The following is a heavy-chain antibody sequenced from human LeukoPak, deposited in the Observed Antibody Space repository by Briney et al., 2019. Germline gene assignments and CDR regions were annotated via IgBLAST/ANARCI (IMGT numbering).Heavy chain of an antibody. CDR1: GGSFSGYY. CDR2: INHSGST. J-gene: IGHJ5*02. V-gene: IGHV4-34*01. D-gene: IGHD5-18*01. CDR3: ATHVGTAMVTVIYWFDP. Sequence: KPSETLSLTCAVYGGSFSGYYWSWIRQPPGKGLEWIGEINHSGSTNYNPSLKSRVTISVDTSKNQFSLKLSSVTAADTAVYYCATHVGTAMVTVIYWFDPWGQGTLVTVSS.